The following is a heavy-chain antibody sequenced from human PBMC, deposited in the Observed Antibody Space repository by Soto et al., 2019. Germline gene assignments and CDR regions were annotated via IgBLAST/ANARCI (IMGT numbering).Heavy chain of an antibody. J-gene: IGHJ4*02. CDR2: ISGSDDST. D-gene: IGHD6-6*01. V-gene: IGHV3-23*01. Sequence: EVQLLESGGGLVQPGESLRLSCAASGFTFSSYAMSWVRQAPGKGLEWVSVISGSDDSTYYADSVKGRCTISRDNSKNTLYLQMNSLRAEDTAVYYCATRSSSSTFDYWGQGTLVSVSS. CDR3: ATRSSSSTFDY. CDR1: GFTFSSYA.